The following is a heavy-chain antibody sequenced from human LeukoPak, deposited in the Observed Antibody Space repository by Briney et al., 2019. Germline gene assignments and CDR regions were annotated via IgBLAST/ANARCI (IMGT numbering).Heavy chain of an antibody. CDR1: GFTFSSYG. D-gene: IGHD4-11*01. CDR3: ARDGSLYSIISYFDY. V-gene: IGHV3-33*01. Sequence: GGSLRLPCAASGFTFSSYGMHWVRQAPGKGLEWVAVIWYDGSNKYYADSVKGRFTISRDNSKNTLYLQMNSLRAEDTAVYYCARDGSLYSIISYFDYWGQGTLVTVSS. CDR2: IWYDGSNK. J-gene: IGHJ4*02.